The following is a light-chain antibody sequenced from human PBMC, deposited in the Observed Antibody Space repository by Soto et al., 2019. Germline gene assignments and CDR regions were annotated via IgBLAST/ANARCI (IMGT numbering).Light chain of an antibody. J-gene: IGKJ2*01. CDR1: QSTSSS. Sequence: DIQMTQSPSSLSASVGDRVTITCRASQSTSSSLNWYQKKPGKAPDLLIYAASNLQSGVPSRFSGSGSGTDFTLTISSLQPEDFATYYCQQSYSSPQMYTFGQGTKLEIK. CDR3: QQSYSSPQMYT. V-gene: IGKV1-39*01. CDR2: AAS.